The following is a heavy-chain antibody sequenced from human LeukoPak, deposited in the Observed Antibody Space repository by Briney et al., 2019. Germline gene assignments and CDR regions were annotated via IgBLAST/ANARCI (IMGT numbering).Heavy chain of an antibody. CDR2: IIPIFGTA. CDR1: GGTFSSYA. V-gene: IGHV1-69*05. D-gene: IGHD4-11*01. J-gene: IGHJ3*02. Sequence: SVKVPCKASGGTFSSYAISWVRQAPGQGLEWMGGIIPIFGTANYAQKFQGRVTITTDESTSTAYMELSSLRSEDTAVYYCARNGDGVDYSNSYDAFDIWGQGTMVTVSS. CDR3: ARNGDGVDYSNSYDAFDI.